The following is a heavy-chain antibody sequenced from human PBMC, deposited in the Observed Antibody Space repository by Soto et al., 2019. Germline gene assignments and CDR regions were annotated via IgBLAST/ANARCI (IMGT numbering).Heavy chain of an antibody. CDR3: ARVATGRYYYGMDV. J-gene: IGHJ6*02. CDR2: INPSGGST. CDR1: GYTFTSYY. Sequence: QVQLVQSGAEVKKPGASVKVSCKASGYTFTSYYMHWVRQAPGQGLEWMGIINPSGGSTSDAQKSKGRVTMTRHKSTSKVYMELSSLRSEDTAVYYCARVATGRYYYGMDVWGQGTTVTVSS. D-gene: IGHD3-9*01. V-gene: IGHV1-46*01.